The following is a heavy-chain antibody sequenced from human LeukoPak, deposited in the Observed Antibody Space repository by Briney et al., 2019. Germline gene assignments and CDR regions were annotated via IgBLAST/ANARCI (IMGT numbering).Heavy chain of an antibody. V-gene: IGHV3-23*01. J-gene: IGHJ4*02. CDR2: ISGSGTNS. CDR3: AKDGSTAVAGTGDRPFDY. Sequence: GGSLRLSCAASGFTFSSYAMSWVRQAPGRGLEWVSGISGSGTNSHYADSVKGRFTISRDNSKHTVYLQMNTLRAEDTAIYYCAKDGSTAVAGTGDRPFDYWGQGTLVTVSS. CDR1: GFTFSSYA. D-gene: IGHD6-19*01.